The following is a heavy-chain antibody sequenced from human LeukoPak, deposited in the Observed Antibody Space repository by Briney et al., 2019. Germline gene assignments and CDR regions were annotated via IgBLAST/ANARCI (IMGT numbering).Heavy chain of an antibody. Sequence: SETLSLTCTVSGGSISTGTYYWGWIRQPPGKGLQWIGSIYYSGSTYYNPSLKSRVTIFVDTSKNQFSLKLTSVTAADTAVYYCARVNTIFGVDRKWFDFWGQGTLATVSS. J-gene: IGHJ5*01. V-gene: IGHV4-39*01. CDR2: IYYSGST. D-gene: IGHD3-3*01. CDR1: GGSISTGTYY. CDR3: ARVNTIFGVDRKWFDF.